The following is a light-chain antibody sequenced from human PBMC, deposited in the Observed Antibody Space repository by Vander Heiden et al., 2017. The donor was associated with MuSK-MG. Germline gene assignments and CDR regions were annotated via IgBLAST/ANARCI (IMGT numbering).Light chain of an antibody. CDR3: QSYDSSLRAYV. J-gene: IGLJ1*01. Sequence: QSVLTQPPSVSGAPGQRVTISCTGSSSNIGAGYDVHWYQHLPGTAPKLLIYHNSNRPSGVPDRFSGSNSGTLASLAITGLQAEDEADYYCQSYDSSLRAYVFGTGTKVTVL. V-gene: IGLV1-40*01. CDR1: SSNIGAGYD. CDR2: HNS.